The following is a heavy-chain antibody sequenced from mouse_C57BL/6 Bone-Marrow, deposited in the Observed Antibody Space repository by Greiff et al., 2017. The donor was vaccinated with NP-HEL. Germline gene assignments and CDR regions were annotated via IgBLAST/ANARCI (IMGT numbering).Heavy chain of an antibody. J-gene: IGHJ1*03. V-gene: IGHV5-16*01. CDR3: ARDDYYGSSYRWYFDV. D-gene: IGHD1-1*01. CDR2: INYDGSST. CDR1: GFTFSDYY. Sequence: DVQLVESEGGLVQPGSSMKLSCTASGFTFSDYYMAWVRQVPEKGLEWVANINYDGSSTYYLDSLKSRFIISRDNAKNILYLQMSSLKSEDTATYYCARDDYYGSSYRWYFDVWGTGTTVTVSS.